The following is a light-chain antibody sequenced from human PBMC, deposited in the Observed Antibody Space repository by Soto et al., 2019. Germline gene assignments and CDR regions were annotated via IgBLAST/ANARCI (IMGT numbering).Light chain of an antibody. V-gene: IGKV3-15*01. J-gene: IGKJ5*01. CDR1: QSVSSN. CDR3: QQRSDSIT. Sequence: EIGMTQSAATLSVSSGERATLSCRASQSVSSNLAWYQQKPGQAPRLPIYGASTRATGIPARFSGSGSGTEFTLTISSLKSEDFAVYYCQQRSDSITFGQGTRLEIK. CDR2: GAS.